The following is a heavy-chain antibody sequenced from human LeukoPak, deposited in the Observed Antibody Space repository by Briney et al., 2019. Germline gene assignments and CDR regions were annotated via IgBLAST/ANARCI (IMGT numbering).Heavy chain of an antibody. V-gene: IGHV3-74*01. CDR2: IYRDGSTT. D-gene: IGHD4/OR15-4a*01. CDR3: ARRAGAYSHPYDY. CDR1: GFGFSRYW. Sequence: GGSLRLSCAASGFGFSRYWMHWVRQAPGTGLKWVSRIYRDGSTTDYADSVKGRFSISRDNSKNTLYLQMNSLRAEDTAVYYCARRAGAYSHPYDYWGQGTLVTVSS. J-gene: IGHJ4*02.